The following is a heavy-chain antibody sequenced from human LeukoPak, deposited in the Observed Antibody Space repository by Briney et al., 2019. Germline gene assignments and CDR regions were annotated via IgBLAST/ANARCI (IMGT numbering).Heavy chain of an antibody. CDR3: ARGTDSGSYWTVFDY. D-gene: IGHD1-26*01. Sequence: ASVKVSCKASGYTFTDYTMHWLRQAPGQRLDWMGWINGGSGYTKYSPEFQGRVTITRDTSASTAYMELSSLRSEDTAVYYCARGTDSGSYWTVFDYWGQGTLVTVSS. V-gene: IGHV1-3*01. CDR1: GYTFTDYT. J-gene: IGHJ4*02. CDR2: INGGSGYT.